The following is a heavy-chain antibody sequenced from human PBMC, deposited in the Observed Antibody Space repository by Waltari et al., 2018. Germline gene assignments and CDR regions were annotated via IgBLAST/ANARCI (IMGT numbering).Heavy chain of an antibody. Sequence: EVRLVQSGAEVKRPGESLNISCEATGFRFSGYWVGWVRQMPGKGLQYLGIIYPADSDTRYNPSFQRRVTMSADKSITTVFLHWSNLTTSDTGIYYCARQPSGGNTKRGGFDIWGQGTMVTVAP. CDR2: IYPADSDT. CDR1: GFRFSGYW. V-gene: IGHV5-51*01. J-gene: IGHJ3*02. D-gene: IGHD2-15*01. CDR3: ARQPSGGNTKRGGFDI.